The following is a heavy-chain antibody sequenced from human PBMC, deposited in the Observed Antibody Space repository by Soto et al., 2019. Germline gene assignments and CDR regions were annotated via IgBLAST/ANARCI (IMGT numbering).Heavy chain of an antibody. CDR3: AKATVDVLRYFDWLLFDFDY. CDR1: GFTFSSYG. Sequence: GGSLRLSCAASGFTFSSYGMHWVRQAPGKGLEWVAVISYDGSNKYYADSVKGRFTISRDNSKNTLYLQMNSLRAEDTAVYYCAKATVDVLRYFDWLLFDFDYWGQGTLVTVSS. J-gene: IGHJ4*02. CDR2: ISYDGSNK. V-gene: IGHV3-30*18. D-gene: IGHD3-9*01.